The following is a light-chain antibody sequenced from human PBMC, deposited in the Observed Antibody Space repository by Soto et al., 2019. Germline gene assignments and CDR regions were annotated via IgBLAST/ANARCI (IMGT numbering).Light chain of an antibody. V-gene: IGKV1-33*01. J-gene: IGKJ5*01. CDR2: DAS. CDR3: QQYDNLLPIT. Sequence: IQMTQSPSSLSASVGDRVTITCQASQDIAKNLNWYQQKPGNAPKLLIYDASSLQTGVPSRFRGSGSATHFTFTINSLQSEEIATYCCQQYDNLLPITFGQGTLLEIK. CDR1: QDIAKN.